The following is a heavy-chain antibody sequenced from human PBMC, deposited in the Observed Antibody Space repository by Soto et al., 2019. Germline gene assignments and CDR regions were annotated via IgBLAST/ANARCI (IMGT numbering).Heavy chain of an antibody. Sequence: QVQLVQSGAEVKKPGASVKVSCKASGYTFTSYGISWVRQAPGQGLEWMGWISAYNGNTNYAQKLQGRVTMTTDTSTSTAYMELRSLRSDDTAVYYCARDRSLSLKWGSWYYYYYGMDVWGQGTTVTVSS. V-gene: IGHV1-18*01. CDR2: ISAYNGNT. J-gene: IGHJ6*02. CDR3: ARDRSLSLKWGSWYYYYYGMDV. CDR1: GYTFTSYG. D-gene: IGHD6-13*01.